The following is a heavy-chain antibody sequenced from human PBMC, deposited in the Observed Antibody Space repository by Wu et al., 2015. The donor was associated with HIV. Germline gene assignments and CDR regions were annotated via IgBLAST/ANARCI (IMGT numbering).Heavy chain of an antibody. CDR1: GDTFSNYA. Sequence: QVHLVQSGAEVKKPGSSVKVSCKASGDTFSNYAITWVRQAPGQGLEWMGRIIPIFGTTNCAQKFQDRVTITADESTRTAYMEMTSLRSEDTAVYYCARGGSSYSNTWSDHWGQGTLVTVSS. D-gene: IGHD6-13*01. V-gene: IGHV1-69*13. CDR2: IIPIFGTT. CDR3: ARGGSSYSNTWSDH. J-gene: IGHJ4*02.